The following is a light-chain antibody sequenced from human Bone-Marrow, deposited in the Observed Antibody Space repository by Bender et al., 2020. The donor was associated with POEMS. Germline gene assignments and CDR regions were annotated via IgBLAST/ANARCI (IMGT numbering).Light chain of an antibody. CDR1: SSDVGGYNY. J-gene: IGLJ3*02. CDR3: SSYIINIWV. V-gene: IGLV2-14*01. CDR2: DVS. Sequence: QSAPTQPASVSGSPGQSISISCTGISSDVGGYNYVSWYQQHPGNAPKLMIYDVSDRPSGVSNRFSGSKSGNTASLTISGLQAEDEAAYYCSSYIINIWVFGGGTQLTVL.